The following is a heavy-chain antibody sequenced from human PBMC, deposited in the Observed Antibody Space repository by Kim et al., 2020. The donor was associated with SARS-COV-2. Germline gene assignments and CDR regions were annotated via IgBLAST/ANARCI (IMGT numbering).Heavy chain of an antibody. J-gene: IGHJ6*02. V-gene: IGHV3-30*04. CDR2: ISYDGSNK. D-gene: IGHD6-19*01. CDR1: GFTFSSYA. Sequence: GGSLRLSCAASGFTFSSYAMLWVRQAPGKGLEWVAVISYDGSNKYYADSVKGRFTISRDNSKNTLYLQMNSLRAEDTAVYYCARAVAGTYYYGMDVWGQGTTVTVSS. CDR3: ARAVAGTYYYGMDV.